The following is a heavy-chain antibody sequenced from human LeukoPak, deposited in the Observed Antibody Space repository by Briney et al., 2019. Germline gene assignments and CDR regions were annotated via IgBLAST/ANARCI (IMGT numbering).Heavy chain of an antibody. CDR3: ARAYGSGSYFAFDI. Sequence: ASVKVSCKVSGYTFTGYYMHWVRQAPGQGLEWMGWINPNSGGTNSAQKFQGRVTITRDTSISTVYMELSSLRSDDTAVYYCARAYGSGSYFAFDIWGQGTMVAVSS. J-gene: IGHJ3*02. CDR1: GYTFTGYY. V-gene: IGHV1-2*02. D-gene: IGHD3-10*01. CDR2: INPNSGGT.